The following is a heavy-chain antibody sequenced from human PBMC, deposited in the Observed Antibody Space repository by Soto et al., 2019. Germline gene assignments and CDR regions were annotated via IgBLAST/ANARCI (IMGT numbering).Heavy chain of an antibody. J-gene: IGHJ5*02. CDR2: ISGSGGTT. CDR1: GFTFSSYA. CDR3: AKGVGDCSSDSCYCTWFDP. Sequence: PGGSLRLSCAASGFTFSSYAMTWVRQAPGKGLEWVSTISGSGGTTSYADSVKGRFTISRDNSKNTLYLQMNSLRAEDTTVYYCAKGVGDCSSDSCYCTWFDPRGQVPLVTVSS. D-gene: IGHD2-2*01. V-gene: IGHV3-23*01.